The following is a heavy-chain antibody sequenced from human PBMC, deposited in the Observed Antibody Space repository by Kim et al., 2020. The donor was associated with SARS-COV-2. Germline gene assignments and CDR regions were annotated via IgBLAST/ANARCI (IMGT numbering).Heavy chain of an antibody. V-gene: IGHV1-69*02. Sequence: NNPHKFQGLVTITPDKSTSTAYMELSSLRSEDTAVYSCARSGNGGNSFDYWGQGTLVTVSS. CDR3: ARSGNGGNSFDY. D-gene: IGHD2-15*01. J-gene: IGHJ4*02.